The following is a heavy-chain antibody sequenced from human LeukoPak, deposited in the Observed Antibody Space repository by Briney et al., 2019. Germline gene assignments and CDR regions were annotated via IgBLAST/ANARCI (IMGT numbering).Heavy chain of an antibody. J-gene: IGHJ3*02. CDR1: GGSISRYY. D-gene: IGHD5-18*01. CDR3: ARPGVGSGRYGAFDI. V-gene: IGHV4-59*08. CDR2: VYYSGST. Sequence: SETLSLTCTVSGGSISRYYWSWIRQPPGKGLEWTGYVYYSGSTNYNPSLKSRVTISLDTPKNQFSLKLSSVTAADTAVYYCARPGVGSGRYGAFDIWGQGTMVTVSS.